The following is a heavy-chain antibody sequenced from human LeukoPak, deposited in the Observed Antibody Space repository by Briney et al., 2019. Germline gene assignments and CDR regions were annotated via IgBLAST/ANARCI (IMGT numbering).Heavy chain of an antibody. CDR2: INPSGGST. Sequence: ASVKVSCKASGYTFINYYMHWVRQAPGQGLEWMGIINPSGGSTNYAQKLQGRVTMTTDTSTSTAYMELRSLRSDDTAVYYCARVVYGDYGSLADYWGQGTLVTVSS. CDR3: ARVVYGDYGSLADY. J-gene: IGHJ4*02. D-gene: IGHD4-17*01. V-gene: IGHV1-46*01. CDR1: GYTFINYY.